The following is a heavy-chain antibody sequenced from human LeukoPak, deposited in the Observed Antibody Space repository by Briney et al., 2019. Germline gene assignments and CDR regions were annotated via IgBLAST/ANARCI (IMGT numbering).Heavy chain of an antibody. J-gene: IGHJ3*02. CDR1: GYTFTSYG. V-gene: IGHV1-18*01. Sequence: GASVTVSCKASGYTFTSYGISWVRQAPGQGLEWMGWISAYNGNTNYAQKLQGRVTMTTDTSTSTAYMELRSLRSDDTPVYYCARDSSGASDAFDIWGQGTMVTVAS. D-gene: IGHD3-22*01. CDR3: ARDSSGASDAFDI. CDR2: ISAYNGNT.